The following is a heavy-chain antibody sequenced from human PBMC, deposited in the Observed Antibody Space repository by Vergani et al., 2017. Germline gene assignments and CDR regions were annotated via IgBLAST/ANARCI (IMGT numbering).Heavy chain of an antibody. CDR2: IHHSGDT. CDR3: ARHRGSGGFFPSSYFYGMDV. J-gene: IGHJ6*02. V-gene: IGHV4-38-2*01. Sequence: VQLQESGPGLVKPSETLTLTCDVSDSSIMTNPYWGWFRQSPGKGLEWIGCIHHSGDTHYNSSLKSRVSISIVSSSKFSLSLTSVTAADTAIYYCARHRGSGGFFPSSYFYGMDVRGHGTTVTVSS. CDR1: DSSIMTNPY. D-gene: IGHD3-10*01.